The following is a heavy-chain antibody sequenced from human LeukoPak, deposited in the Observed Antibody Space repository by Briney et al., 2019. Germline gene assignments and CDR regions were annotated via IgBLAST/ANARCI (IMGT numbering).Heavy chain of an antibody. CDR1: GFTFSSYW. CDR2: INHNGNVN. D-gene: IGHD2-15*01. V-gene: IGHV3-7*03. Sequence: GGSLRLSCAASGFTFSSYWMNWARQAPGKGLEWVASINHNGNVNYYVDSVKGRFTISRDNAKNSLYLQMSSLRDEDTAVYYCAQKGGTDHWGQGTLVTVSS. J-gene: IGHJ4*02. CDR3: AQKGGTDH.